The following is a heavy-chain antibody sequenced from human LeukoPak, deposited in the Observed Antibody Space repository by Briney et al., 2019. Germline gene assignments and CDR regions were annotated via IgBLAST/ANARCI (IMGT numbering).Heavy chain of an antibody. D-gene: IGHD1-26*01. CDR3: ARHGSGSYPDFDY. V-gene: IGHV4-59*08. CDR1: GGSISSYY. CDR2: IYYSGST. Sequence: PSETLSLTCTVSGGSISSYYWSWIRQPPGKGLEWIGYIYYSGSTNYDPSLKSRVTISVDTSKNQFSLKLSSVTAADTAVYYCARHGSGSYPDFDYWGQGTLVTVSS. J-gene: IGHJ4*02.